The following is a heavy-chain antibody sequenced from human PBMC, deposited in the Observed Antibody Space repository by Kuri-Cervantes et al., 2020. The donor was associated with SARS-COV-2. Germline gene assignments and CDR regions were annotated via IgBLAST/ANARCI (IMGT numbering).Heavy chain of an antibody. CDR1: GFTFSSYC. J-gene: IGHJ3*02. CDR2: IRYDGSNN. CDR3: AKDLGYGDDSDAFDI. Sequence: GESLKISCAASGFTFSSYCMHWVRQAPGKGLEWVAFIRYDGSNNYYADSVKVRFTISRDNSKNTLYLQMNSLRAEDTAVYYCAKDLGYGDDSDAFDIWGQGTMVTVSS. D-gene: IGHD4-17*01. V-gene: IGHV3-30*02.